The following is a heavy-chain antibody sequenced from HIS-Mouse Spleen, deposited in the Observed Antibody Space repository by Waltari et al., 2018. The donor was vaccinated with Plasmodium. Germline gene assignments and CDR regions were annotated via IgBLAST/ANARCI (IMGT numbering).Heavy chain of an antibody. V-gene: IGHV3-21*01. Sequence: EVQLVESGGGLVKPGWSLRLPCAASGFTFSGYSVNGVRQAPGKGLELVSSISSSSSYIYYADSVKGRFTISRDNAKNSLYLQMNSLRAEDTAVYYCAREDILTGYYNDYWYFDLWGRGTLVTVSS. CDR1: GFTFSGYS. CDR3: AREDILTGYYNDYWYFDL. CDR2: ISSSSSYI. D-gene: IGHD3-9*01. J-gene: IGHJ2*01.